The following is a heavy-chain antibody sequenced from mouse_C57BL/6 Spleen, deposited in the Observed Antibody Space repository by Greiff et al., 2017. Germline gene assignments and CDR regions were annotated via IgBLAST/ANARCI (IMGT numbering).Heavy chain of an antibody. V-gene: IGHV1-81*01. CDR3: ARYYYGSSYGAMDY. J-gene: IGHJ4*01. Sequence: QVQLQQSVAELARPGASVKLSCKASGYTFTNYGISWVKQRPGQGLEWIGEIYPRSGNTYYNEKFKGKATLTADKSSSTAYMELRSLTSEDSAVYFCARYYYGSSYGAMDYWGQGTSVTVSS. CDR1: GYTFTNYG. D-gene: IGHD1-1*01. CDR2: IYPRSGNT.